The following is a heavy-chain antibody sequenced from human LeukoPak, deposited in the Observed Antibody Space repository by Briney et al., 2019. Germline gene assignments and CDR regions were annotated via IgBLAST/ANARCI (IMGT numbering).Heavy chain of an antibody. Sequence: SETLPLTCAVYGGSFSGYYWSWIRQPPAKGLEWIGEINHSGSTNYNPSLKSRVTISVDTSKNQFSLKLSSVTAADTAVYYCARLPRYCSSTSCYPFDPWGQGTLVTVSS. J-gene: IGHJ5*02. D-gene: IGHD2-2*01. V-gene: IGHV4-34*01. CDR3: ARLPRYCSSTSCYPFDP. CDR1: GGSFSGYY. CDR2: INHSGST.